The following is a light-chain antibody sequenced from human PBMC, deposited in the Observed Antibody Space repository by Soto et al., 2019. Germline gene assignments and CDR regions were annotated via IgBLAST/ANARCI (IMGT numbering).Light chain of an antibody. CDR1: QNVAGD. J-gene: IGKJ1*01. Sequence: RVTTQSPATLSVSPGERATLSCSASQNVAGDLAWYQQKPGQAPRLLIYRTSTRATGIPARFSGSGSGTEFTLTISSLQSADFAVYYCQEYNGRSSVGQGTKVEIK. V-gene: IGKV3-15*01. CDR3: QEYNGRSS. CDR2: RTS.